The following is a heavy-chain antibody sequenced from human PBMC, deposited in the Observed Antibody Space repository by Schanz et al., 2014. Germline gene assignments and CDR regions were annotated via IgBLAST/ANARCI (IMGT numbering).Heavy chain of an antibody. CDR1: GFTFSSYW. V-gene: IGHV3-74*01. CDR2: INSDGSTT. CDR3: ARPLGPNYYYYGLDV. Sequence: EVQLVESGGCLVQPWGSLRLSCAASGFTFSSYWMHWVRQAPGKGLVWVSRINSDGSTTIYADSVKGRFTISRDNAKSTLYLQMNSLRAEDTAVYYCARPLGPNYYYYGLDVWGQGTTVTVSS. J-gene: IGHJ6*02.